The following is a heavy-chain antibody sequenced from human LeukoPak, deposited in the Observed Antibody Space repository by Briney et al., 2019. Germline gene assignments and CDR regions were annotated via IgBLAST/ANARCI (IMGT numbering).Heavy chain of an antibody. CDR1: GFTFSDYY. Sequence: GGALRLSCAASGFTFSDYYMTWIRQAPGKGLEGVSYISSRGFTIYYADSVKGRFTISSDNAKNSLYLQMNSLRVEDTAVYYCAREAAEAGIYDYWGQGTLVTVSS. D-gene: IGHD6-19*01. CDR3: AREAAEAGIYDY. CDR2: ISSRGFTI. V-gene: IGHV3-11*01. J-gene: IGHJ4*02.